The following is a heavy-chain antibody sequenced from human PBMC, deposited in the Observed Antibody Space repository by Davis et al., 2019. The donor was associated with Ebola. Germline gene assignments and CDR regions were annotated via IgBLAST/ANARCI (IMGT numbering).Heavy chain of an antibody. CDR3: ARAPVLLWFRELLGYFQH. D-gene: IGHD3-10*01. Sequence: ASVKVSCKASGYTFTSYDINWVRQATGQGLEWMGWMNPNSGNTGYAQKFQGRVTMTRNTSISTAYMELSSLRSEDTAVYYCARAPVLLWFRELLGYFQHWGQGTLVTVSS. CDR2: MNPNSGNT. CDR1: GYTFTSYD. J-gene: IGHJ1*01. V-gene: IGHV1-8*01.